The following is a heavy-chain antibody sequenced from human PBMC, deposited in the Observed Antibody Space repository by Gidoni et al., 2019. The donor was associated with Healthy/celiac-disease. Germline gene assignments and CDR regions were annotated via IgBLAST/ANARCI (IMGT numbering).Heavy chain of an antibody. D-gene: IGHD6-13*01. V-gene: IGHV4-34*01. CDR2: SNHSGST. J-gene: IGHJ5*02. Sequence: QVQLQQWGAGLLKPSETLSLTCAVYGGSFSGYYWSWIRQPPGKGLEWIGESNHSGSTNYNPSLKSRVTISVDTSKNQFSLKLSSVTAADTAVYYCARMGIAAAGTESWGQGTLVTVSS. CDR1: GGSFSGYY. CDR3: ARMGIAAAGTES.